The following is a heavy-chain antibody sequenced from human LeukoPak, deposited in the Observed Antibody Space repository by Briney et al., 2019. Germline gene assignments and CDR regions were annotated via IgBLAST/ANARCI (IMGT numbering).Heavy chain of an antibody. J-gene: IGHJ4*02. Sequence: SETLSLTCAVSGYSISSGYYWGWIRQPPGKGLEWIGSIYHSGSTYYNPSLKSRVTISVDTSKNQFSLKLSSVTAADTAVYYCASYGSGSSFDYWGQGTLATVSS. CDR2: IYHSGST. V-gene: IGHV4-38-2*01. CDR1: GYSISSGYY. CDR3: ASYGSGSSFDY. D-gene: IGHD3-10*01.